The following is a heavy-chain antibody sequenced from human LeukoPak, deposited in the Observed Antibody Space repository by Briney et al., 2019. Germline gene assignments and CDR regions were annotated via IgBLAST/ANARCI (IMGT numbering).Heavy chain of an antibody. CDR1: GDSISSSY. Sequence: PSETLSLTCTVSGDSISSSYWSWIRQPPGKGLEWIGFIYIGGYNYNPSLKSRVTMSVDTSKNQVSLKVNSVTAADTAAYFCARQPPDTASFDYWGQGTLVTVSS. CDR2: IYIGGY. D-gene: IGHD3-22*01. J-gene: IGHJ4*02. CDR3: ARQPPDTASFDY. V-gene: IGHV4-59*01.